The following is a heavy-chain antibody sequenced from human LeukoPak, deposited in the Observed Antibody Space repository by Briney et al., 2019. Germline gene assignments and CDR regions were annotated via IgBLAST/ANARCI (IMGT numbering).Heavy chain of an antibody. V-gene: IGHV4-39*07. CDR1: GGSISSSSYY. Sequence: SETLSLTCTVSGGSISSSSYYWGWIRQPPGKGLEWIGSIYYSGSTYYNPSLKSRVTILVDTSKNQFSLKLSSVTAADTAVYYCARDSGAGGVIVNFDYWGQGTLVTVSS. J-gene: IGHJ4*02. CDR2: IYYSGST. CDR3: ARDSGAGGVIVNFDY. D-gene: IGHD3-16*02.